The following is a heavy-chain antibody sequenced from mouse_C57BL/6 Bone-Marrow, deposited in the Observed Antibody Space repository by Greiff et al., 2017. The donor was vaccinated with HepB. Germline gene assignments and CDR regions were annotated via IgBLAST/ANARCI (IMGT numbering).Heavy chain of an antibody. Sequence: QVQLQQPGAELVRPGSSVKLSCKASGYTFTSYWMDWVKQRPGQGLEWIGNIYPSDSETHYNQKFKDKATLTVDKSSSTAYMQLSSLTSEDSAVYYCARNYDYDEYARDYWGQGTSVTGSS. J-gene: IGHJ4*01. CDR1: GYTFTSYW. D-gene: IGHD2-4*01. V-gene: IGHV1-61*01. CDR2: IYPSDSET. CDR3: ARNYDYDEYARDY.